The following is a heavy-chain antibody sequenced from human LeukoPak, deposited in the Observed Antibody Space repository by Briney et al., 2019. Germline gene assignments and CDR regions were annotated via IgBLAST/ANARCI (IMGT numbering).Heavy chain of an antibody. CDR3: ARGRRPYSGSYYDFGY. V-gene: IGHV1-8*01. J-gene: IGHJ4*02. Sequence: ASVKVSCKASGYTFTSYDINWVRQATGQGLEWMGWMNPNSGNTGCAQKFQGRVTMTRNTSISTAYMELSSLRSEDTAVFYCARGRRPYSGSYYDFGYWGQGTLVTVSS. CDR1: GYTFTSYD. CDR2: MNPNSGNT. D-gene: IGHD1-26*01.